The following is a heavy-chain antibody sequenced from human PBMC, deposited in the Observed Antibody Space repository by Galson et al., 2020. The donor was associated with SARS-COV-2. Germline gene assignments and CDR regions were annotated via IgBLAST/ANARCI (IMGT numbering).Heavy chain of an antibody. CDR1: GYTFTSYG. J-gene: IGHJ6*02. Sequence: ASVKVSCKASGYTFTSYGISWVRQAPGQGLEWMGWISAYNGNTNYAQKLQGRVTMTTDTSTSTAYMELRSLRSDDTAVYYCAKDLGIGHNYYGMDVWGQGTTVTVSS. V-gene: IGHV1-18*01. D-gene: IGHD3-16*01. CDR2: ISAYNGNT. CDR3: AKDLGIGHNYYGMDV.